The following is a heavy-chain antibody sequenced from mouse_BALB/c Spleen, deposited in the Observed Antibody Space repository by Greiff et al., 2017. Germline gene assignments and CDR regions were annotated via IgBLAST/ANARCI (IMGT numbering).Heavy chain of an antibody. CDR3: ARDSCYAMDY. CDR1: GFSFTNYC. J-gene: IGHJ4*01. V-gene: IGHV2-9*02. CDR2: ICAGGGT. Sequence: VKLVEPGPGLVAPSQSLSITCTVSGFSFTNYCVHWVRQPPGQGLEWLGVICAGGGTNYNSARMSRMSISKDNSKSQVFLKMNSLQTDDTAMYYCARDSCYAMDYWGQGTSVTVSS.